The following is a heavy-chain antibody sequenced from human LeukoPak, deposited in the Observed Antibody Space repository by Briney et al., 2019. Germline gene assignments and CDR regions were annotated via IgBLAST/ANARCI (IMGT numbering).Heavy chain of an antibody. V-gene: IGHV3-33*08. J-gene: IGHJ4*02. Sequence: GGSLRLSCAASGFTFSSYVMTWVRQAPGKGLEWVAVIWYDGSNKYYADSVKGRFTISRDNSKNTLYLQMNSLRAEDTAVYYCARGGVYWGQGTLVTVSS. CDR1: GFTFSSYV. CDR2: IWYDGSNK. D-gene: IGHD3-10*01. CDR3: ARGGVY.